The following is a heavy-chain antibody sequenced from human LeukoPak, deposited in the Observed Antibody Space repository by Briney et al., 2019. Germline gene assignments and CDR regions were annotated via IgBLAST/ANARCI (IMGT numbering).Heavy chain of an antibody. CDR1: GFTFSSYG. CDR2: IWYDGSNK. V-gene: IGHV3-33*01. J-gene: IGHJ4*02. D-gene: IGHD3-3*01. CDR3: ARDLYDFWSNPYYFDY. Sequence: GRSLRLSCAASGFTFSSYGMHWVRQAPGKGLEWVAVIWYDGSNKYYADSVKGRFTISRDSSKNTLYLQMNSLRAEDTAVYYCARDLYDFWSNPYYFDYWGQGTLVTVSS.